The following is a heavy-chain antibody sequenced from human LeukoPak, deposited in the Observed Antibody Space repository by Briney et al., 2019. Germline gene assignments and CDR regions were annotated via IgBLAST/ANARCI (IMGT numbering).Heavy chain of an antibody. Sequence: GGSLGLSCAASGFTFSSYWMHWVRQAPGKGLVWVSRINTDGSRSSCVDSVKGRFTISRDNAKNTLYLQMNSLRAEDTAVYYCTRDTLNYYDSSGYPYYFDYWGQGTLVTVSS. V-gene: IGHV3-74*01. D-gene: IGHD3-22*01. J-gene: IGHJ4*02. CDR3: TRDTLNYYDSSGYPYYFDY. CDR1: GFTFSSYW. CDR2: INTDGSRS.